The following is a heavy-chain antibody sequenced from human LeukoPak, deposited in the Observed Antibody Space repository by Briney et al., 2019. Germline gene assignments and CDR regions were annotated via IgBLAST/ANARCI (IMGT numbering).Heavy chain of an antibody. Sequence: GGSLRLSCAASGFTFSSYEMNWVRQAPGKGLEWVSYISSSGSTIYYADSVKGRFTSSRDNAKNSGYLEMNNLRAEDTAVYYCARGQRAHVEWSSYMDVWGKGTTVTVSS. CDR1: GFTFSSYE. CDR3: ARGQRAHVEWSSYMDV. V-gene: IGHV3-48*03. D-gene: IGHD3-3*01. J-gene: IGHJ6*03. CDR2: ISSSGSTI.